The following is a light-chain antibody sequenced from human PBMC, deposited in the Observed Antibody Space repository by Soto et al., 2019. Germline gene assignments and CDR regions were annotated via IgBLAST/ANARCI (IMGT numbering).Light chain of an antibody. CDR2: GAS. Sequence: EIVMTRSPATLSVSPGERVTLSCRSIQTISSAFGSHQHKPGQAPRLLIYGASTRATAIPLRFSGSGSGTEFTLTISSLQSEDFAVYYCQQYGSSSYTFGQGTKLEIK. CDR1: QTISSA. CDR3: QQYGSSSYT. J-gene: IGKJ2*01. V-gene: IGKV3-15*01.